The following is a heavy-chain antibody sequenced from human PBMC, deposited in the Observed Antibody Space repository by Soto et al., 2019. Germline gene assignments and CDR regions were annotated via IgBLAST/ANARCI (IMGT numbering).Heavy chain of an antibody. CDR3: AREAGYYDRSGYNWFDP. Sequence: QVQLQESGPGLVKPSETLSLTCTVSGGSISHYYWSWIRQPPGKGLEWIGYIYYSGSTNYHPSLKSRVTISLDTSKNQFSLIVSSVTAADTAVYYCAREAGYYDRSGYNWFDPWGQGIQVTVSS. J-gene: IGHJ5*02. CDR1: GGSISHYY. D-gene: IGHD3-22*01. CDR2: IYYSGST. V-gene: IGHV4-59*01.